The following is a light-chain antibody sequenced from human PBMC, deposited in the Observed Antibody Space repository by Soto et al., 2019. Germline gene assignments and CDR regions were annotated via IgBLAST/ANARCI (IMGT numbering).Light chain of an antibody. CDR3: QQRNNWIT. Sequence: IVLTQSPVTLSLSPGERATLSCRASQSVSSNLAWYQHKPGQAPRLLIFDASNRATGIPARFSGSGSGTDFTLTISSLEPEDFAVYYCQQRNNWITFGQGKRLEIK. CDR2: DAS. V-gene: IGKV3-11*01. CDR1: QSVSSN. J-gene: IGKJ5*01.